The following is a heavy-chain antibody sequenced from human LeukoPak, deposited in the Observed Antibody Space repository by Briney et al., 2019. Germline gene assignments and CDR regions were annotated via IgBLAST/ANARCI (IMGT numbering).Heavy chain of an antibody. V-gene: IGHV1-24*01. D-gene: IGHD3-16*01. CDR1: GYTLSELS. J-gene: IGHJ4*02. CDR3: ATLLSGLYSDK. Sequence: ASVKVSCKVSGYTLSELSMHWVRQAPGKGLEWMGGFVPEDGETIYAQKFQGRVTMIEDTSTDTAYMDLSGLRSEDTAVYYWATLLSGLYSDKWGQGTLVTVSS. CDR2: FVPEDGET.